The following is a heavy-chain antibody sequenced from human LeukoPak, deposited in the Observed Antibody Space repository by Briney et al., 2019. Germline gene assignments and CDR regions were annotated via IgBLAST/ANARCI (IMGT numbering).Heavy chain of an antibody. Sequence: ASVKVSCKASGNSFTGYYVHWVRQAPGQGLEWMGWMSPDSDGTNFAQNFQGRVSTTRDASIRTVYLELRSLRADDTAVYYCANQEGIGAPGAWFDNWGQGTLVTVSS. CDR1: GNSFTGYY. CDR3: ANQEGIGAPGAWFDN. D-gene: IGHD1-26*01. V-gene: IGHV1-2*02. CDR2: MSPDSDGT. J-gene: IGHJ4*02.